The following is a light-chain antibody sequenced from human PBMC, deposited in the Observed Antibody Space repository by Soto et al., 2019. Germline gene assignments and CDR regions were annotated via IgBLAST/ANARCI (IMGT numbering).Light chain of an antibody. CDR1: QGISSY. J-gene: IGKJ5*01. CDR2: AAS. Sequence: AIRMTQSPSSLSASTGDRVTITCRASQGISSYLAWYQQKPGKAPKLLIYAASTLQSGVPSRFSGSGSGTDFTLTISCLQSEDLATYYCQQYYSYPQVTFGPGTRLEIK. V-gene: IGKV1-8*01. CDR3: QQYYSYPQVT.